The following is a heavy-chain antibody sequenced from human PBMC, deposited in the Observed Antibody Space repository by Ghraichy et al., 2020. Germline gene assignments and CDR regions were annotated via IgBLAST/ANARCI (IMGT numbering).Heavy chain of an antibody. Sequence: SQTLSLTCAISGDSVSSNSAAWNWIRQSPSRGLEWLGRTYYRSKWYNDYTVSVKSRITINPDTSKNQFSLQLNSVTPEDTAVYYCARDYCSGGSCYSWREFWFDPWGQGTLVTVSS. J-gene: IGHJ5*02. CDR2: TYYRSKWYN. CDR1: GDSVSSNSAA. D-gene: IGHD2-15*01. CDR3: ARDYCSGGSCYSWREFWFDP. V-gene: IGHV6-1*01.